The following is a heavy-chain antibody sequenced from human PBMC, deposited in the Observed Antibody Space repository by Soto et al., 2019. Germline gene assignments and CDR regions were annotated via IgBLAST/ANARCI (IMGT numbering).Heavy chain of an antibody. V-gene: IGHV5-51*01. CDR1: GDTFSTYW. D-gene: IGHD4-17*01. CDR2: IYPGDSDT. J-gene: IGHJ4*02. Sequence: GEALKISCKGCGDTFSTYWSGWVRQMSGKGLEWMAIIYPGDSDTRYRPSFQGQVTISADKSTSTAYLRFSSLKASDTAIYYCARLEYGDRSYFDFWAQRALVTVSS. CDR3: ARLEYGDRSYFDF.